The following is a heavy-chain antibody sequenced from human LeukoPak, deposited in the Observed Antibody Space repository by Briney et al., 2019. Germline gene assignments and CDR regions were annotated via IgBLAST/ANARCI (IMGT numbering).Heavy chain of an antibody. J-gene: IGHJ4*02. Sequence: SETLSLTCTVSGGSISSYYWSWIRQPPGKGLEWIGYIYYSGSTNYNPSLKSRVTISVDTSKNQFSLKLRSVTAADTAVYYCARSTWQQLVPFDYWGQGTLVTVSS. CDR2: IYYSGST. D-gene: IGHD6-13*01. CDR3: ARSTWQQLVPFDY. CDR1: GGSISSYY. V-gene: IGHV4-59*01.